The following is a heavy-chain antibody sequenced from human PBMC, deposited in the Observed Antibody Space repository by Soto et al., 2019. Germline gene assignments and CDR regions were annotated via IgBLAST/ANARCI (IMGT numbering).Heavy chain of an antibody. D-gene: IGHD2-2*01. V-gene: IGHV4-31*03. CDR3: ARERWDIVVVPAAMREHYYYYMDV. CDR2: IYYSGST. Sequence: QVQLQESGPGLVKPSQTLSLTCTVSGGSISSGGYYWSWIRQHPGKGLEWIGYIYYSGSTYYNPSLESRVTISVDTSKNQFSLKLSSVTAADTAVYYCARERWDIVVVPAAMREHYYYYMDVWGKGTTVTVSS. J-gene: IGHJ6*03. CDR1: GGSISSGGYY.